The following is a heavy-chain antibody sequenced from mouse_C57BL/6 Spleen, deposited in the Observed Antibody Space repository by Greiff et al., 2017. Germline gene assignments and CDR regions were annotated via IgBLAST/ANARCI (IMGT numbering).Heavy chain of an antibody. J-gene: IGHJ3*01. Sequence: EVQLVESGPGLVKPSQSLSLTCSVTGYSITSGYYWNWIRQFPGNKLEWMGYISYDGSNNYNPSLKNRISITRDTSNNQFFLKLNSVTTEDTATYYCARGGTFAYWGQGTLVTVSA. CDR2: ISYDGSN. D-gene: IGHD4-1*01. V-gene: IGHV3-6*01. CDR3: ARGGTFAY. CDR1: GYSITSGYY.